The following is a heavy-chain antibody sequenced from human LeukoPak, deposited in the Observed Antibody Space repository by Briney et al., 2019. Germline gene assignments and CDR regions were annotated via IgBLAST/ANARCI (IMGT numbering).Heavy chain of an antibody. J-gene: IGHJ6*04. Sequence: GSLRLSCAASGFTFSSYGMHWVRQAPGKGLEWVAVISYDGSNKYYADSVKGRFTISRDKSKNTLYLQMNSLRAEDTAVYYCANLWFGELSSAGPYYYYGMDVWGKGTTVTVSS. V-gene: IGHV3-30*18. CDR3: ANLWFGELSSAGPYYYYGMDV. D-gene: IGHD3-10*01. CDR1: GFTFSSYG. CDR2: ISYDGSNK.